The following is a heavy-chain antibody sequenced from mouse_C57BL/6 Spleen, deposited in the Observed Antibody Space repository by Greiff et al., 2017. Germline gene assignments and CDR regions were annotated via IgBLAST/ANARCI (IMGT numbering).Heavy chain of an antibody. V-gene: IGHV1-82*01. Sequence: QVQLKESGPELVQPGASVKISCKASGYAFSSSWMNWVKKRPGKGLEWIGRNYPGEGDTNYNGKFKGKDNLTADKTSSTAYMQLSSLTSEESAVYFGARINYGSSYGYFDVWGTGTAVTVSS. CDR3: ARINYGSSYGYFDV. D-gene: IGHD1-1*01. J-gene: IGHJ1*03. CDR2: NYPGEGDT. CDR1: GYAFSSSW.